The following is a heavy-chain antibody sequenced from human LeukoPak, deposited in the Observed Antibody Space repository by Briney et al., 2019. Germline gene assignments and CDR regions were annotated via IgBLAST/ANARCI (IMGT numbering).Heavy chain of an antibody. J-gene: IGHJ4*02. Sequence: PSETLSLTCTVSGGSIINYYWGWIRQPPGKGLEWIGSIYYSGSTYYNPSLKSRVTISVDTSKNQFSLKLSSVTAADTAVYYCARRRSSSSYDYWGQGTLVTVSS. CDR3: ARRRSSSSYDY. CDR1: GGSIINYY. D-gene: IGHD6-6*01. CDR2: IYYSGST. V-gene: IGHV4-39*01.